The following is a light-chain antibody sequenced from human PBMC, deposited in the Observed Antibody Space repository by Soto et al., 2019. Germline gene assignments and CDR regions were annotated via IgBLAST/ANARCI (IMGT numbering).Light chain of an antibody. V-gene: IGKV3-20*01. CDR2: GAS. CDR1: QSVTSNY. CDR3: QHYVTSPTT. Sequence: EIVLTKPPGTLSLSQGERPTLSCGASQSVTSNYLAWYQQKPGQAPRLLIVGASIRVTGIPNRFIGSGSGTDFTLTISRLEPEDFAVYYCQHYVTSPTTFGQGTKVDIK. J-gene: IGKJ1*01.